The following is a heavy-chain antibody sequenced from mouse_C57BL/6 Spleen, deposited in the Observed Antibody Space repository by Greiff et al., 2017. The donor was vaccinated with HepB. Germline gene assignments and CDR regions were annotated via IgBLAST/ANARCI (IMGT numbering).Heavy chain of an antibody. V-gene: IGHV1-69*01. CDR3: ARIYGYDRAWFAY. CDR1: GYTFTSYW. CDR2: IDPSDSYT. J-gene: IGHJ3*01. Sequence: VQLQQSGAELVMPGASVKLSCKASGYTFTSYWMHWVKQRPGQGLEWIGEIDPSDSYTNYNQKFKGKSTLTVDKSSSTAYMQLSSLTSEDSAVYYCARIYGYDRAWFAYWGQGTLVTVSA. D-gene: IGHD2-2*01.